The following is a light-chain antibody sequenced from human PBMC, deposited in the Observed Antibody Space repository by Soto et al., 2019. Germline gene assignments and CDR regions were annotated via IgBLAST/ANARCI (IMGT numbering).Light chain of an antibody. CDR2: EAS. CDR1: QSIGTS. J-gene: IGKJ1*01. CDR3: QQYRHMRT. V-gene: IGKV1-5*03. Sequence: DLQMTQSPSTLSASVGDRVTIACRASQSIGTSLAWYQQKAGKAPKLLIYEASNLESGVPSRFSGSGSGTEFTLPISSLQPDDFATYSCQQYRHMRTFGQGTKVE.